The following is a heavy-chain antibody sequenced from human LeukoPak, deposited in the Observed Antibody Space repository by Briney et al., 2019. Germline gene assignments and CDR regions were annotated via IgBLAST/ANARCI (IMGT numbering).Heavy chain of an antibody. D-gene: IGHD5-12*01. J-gene: IGHJ4*02. CDR2: VSISGDNT. V-gene: IGHV3-23*01. Sequence: GGTLRLSCAASGFNFNNYGMSWVRQAPEKGLEWVSSVSISGDNTYYSDSVKGRFTISRDNSKDTLDLLMSSLRAEDTAVYYCASGDGSGYALDSDYWGQGTLVTVSS. CDR3: ASGDGSGYALDSDY. CDR1: GFNFNNYG.